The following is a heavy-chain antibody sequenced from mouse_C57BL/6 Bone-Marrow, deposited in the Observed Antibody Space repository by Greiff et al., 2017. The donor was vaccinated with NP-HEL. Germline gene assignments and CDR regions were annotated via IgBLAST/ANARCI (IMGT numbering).Heavy chain of an antibody. CDR2: IDPSDSYT. CDR3: ARETVVAYYYAMDY. J-gene: IGHJ4*01. D-gene: IGHD1-1*01. Sequence: QVQLQQPGAELVMPGASVKLSCKASGYTFTSYWMHWVKQRPGQGLEWIGEIDPSDSYTNYHQKFKGKSTLTVDKSSSTAYMQLSSLKSEDSAVYFCARETVVAYYYAMDYWGQGTSVTVSS. CDR1: GYTFTSYW. V-gene: IGHV1-69*01.